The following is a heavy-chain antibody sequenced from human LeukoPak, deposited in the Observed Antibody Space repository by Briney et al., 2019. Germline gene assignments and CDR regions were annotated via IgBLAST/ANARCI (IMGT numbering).Heavy chain of an antibody. V-gene: IGHV3-11*04. CDR1: GFTFSDYY. J-gene: IGHJ6*02. D-gene: IGHD4-17*01. CDR3: ARDKRSATVFGMDV. CDR2: ISSSGSTI. Sequence: PGGSLRLSCAASGFTFSDYYMSWIRQAPGKGLGWVSYISSSGSTIYYADSVKGRFTISRDNAKNSLYLQMNSLRAEDTAVYYCARDKRSATVFGMDVWGQGTTVTVSS.